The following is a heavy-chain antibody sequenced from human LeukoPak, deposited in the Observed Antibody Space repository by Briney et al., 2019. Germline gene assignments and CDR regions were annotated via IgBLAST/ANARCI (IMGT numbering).Heavy chain of an antibody. V-gene: IGHV3-9*03. D-gene: IGHD6-19*01. CDR1: GFTFDDYA. J-gene: IGHJ3*02. CDR2: ISWNSGSI. CDR3: AKSSGYSSGFDAFDI. Sequence: GGSLRLSCAASGFTFDDYAMHWDRQAPGKGLEWVSGISWNSGSIGYADSVKGRFTISRDNAKNSLYLQMNSLRAEDMALYYCAKSSGYSSGFDAFDIWGQGTMVTVSS.